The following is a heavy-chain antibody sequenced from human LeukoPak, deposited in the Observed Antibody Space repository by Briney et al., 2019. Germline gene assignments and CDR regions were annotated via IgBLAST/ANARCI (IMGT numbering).Heavy chain of an antibody. CDR3: ARSDRDLWYFDL. CDR1: GGSISTYY. Sequence: KPSETLSLTCTVSGGSISTYYWSWIRQPPGKGLEWIGYAYYSGTTNYKYKSSLKSRVTISVDTSKNQFSLRLSSVTAADTAVYYCARSDRDLWYFDLWGRGTLVTVSS. J-gene: IGHJ2*01. V-gene: IGHV4-59*01. CDR2: AYYSGTT.